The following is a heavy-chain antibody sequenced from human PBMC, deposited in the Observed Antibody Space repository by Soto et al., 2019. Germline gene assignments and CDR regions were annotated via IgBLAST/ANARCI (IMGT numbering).Heavy chain of an antibody. CDR2: IISNDEK. V-gene: IGHV2-26*01. J-gene: IGHJ4*02. Sequence: QVTLKESGPVLVKPAETLTLTCTVSGFSLSDTRMGVTWIRQPPGKALEWLAHIISNDEKSFSTSLRTRLSISKDTSKSQVVLTMNNMDPVDTATYYCARMTRNGRDYDFWSGSTYYFDYWGQGSLVTVSS. D-gene: IGHD3-3*01. CDR3: ARMTRNGRDYDFWSGSTYYFDY. CDR1: GFSLSDTRMG.